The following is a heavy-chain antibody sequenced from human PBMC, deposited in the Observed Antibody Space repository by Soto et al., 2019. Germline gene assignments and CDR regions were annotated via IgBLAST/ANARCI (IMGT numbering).Heavy chain of an antibody. CDR1: GYGFTTYG. J-gene: IGHJ4*02. CDR3: ARGSYGDY. V-gene: IGHV1-18*01. Sequence: QVHLVQSGAEVKKPGASVKVSCKGSGYGFTTYGITWVRQAPGQGLEWMAWISAHNGNTNYARKLQGRVTVTRDTSMSTAYMGLRSMSSDYTAVYYCARGSYGDYWGQGALVTVSS. CDR2: ISAHNGNT. D-gene: IGHD3-10*01.